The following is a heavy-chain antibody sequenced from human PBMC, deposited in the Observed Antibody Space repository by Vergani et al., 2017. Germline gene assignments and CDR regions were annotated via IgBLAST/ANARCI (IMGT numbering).Heavy chain of an antibody. V-gene: IGHV3-33*01. D-gene: IGHD4-11*01. CDR3: ARGRETTPGYFYMDV. CDR2: IWYDGSNK. Sequence: QVQLVESGGGVVLPGRSLRLSCAASGFTFSSYGMHCVRQAPGKGLEWVAVIWYDGSNKYYADSVKGRFTISRDNSKNTLYLQMNSLRAEDTAVYCCARGRETTPGYFYMDVWGKGTTVTVPS. CDR1: GFTFSSYG. J-gene: IGHJ6*03.